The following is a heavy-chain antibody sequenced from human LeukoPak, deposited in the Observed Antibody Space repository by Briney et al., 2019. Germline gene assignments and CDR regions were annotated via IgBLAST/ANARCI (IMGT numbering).Heavy chain of an antibody. CDR2: ISSDGRDK. V-gene: IGHV3-30*03. CDR1: GFTFSSYG. D-gene: IGHD5/OR15-5a*01. Sequence: PGGSLRLSCAASGFTFSSYGIHWVRQAPGKGLKWVAVISSDGRDKHHADSVKGRFTISRDNSKNTLYLQTNSLRAEDTAVYYCARALRRFAAYYFDYWGQGTLVTVSS. J-gene: IGHJ4*02. CDR3: ARALRRFAAYYFDY.